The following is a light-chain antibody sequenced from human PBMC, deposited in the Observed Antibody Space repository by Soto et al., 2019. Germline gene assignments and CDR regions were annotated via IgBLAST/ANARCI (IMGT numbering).Light chain of an antibody. CDR2: DAS. CDR3: QQRSNWLT. CDR1: QSVSSY. V-gene: IGKV3-11*01. Sequence: EIVLTQSPATLSLSPGERATLSCRASQSVSSYLAWYQQKPGQAPRLLIYDASNRATGIPARFSGSGSGTDFTLTISSLDPEDLAVYYCQQRSNWLTFGGGTKVEIK. J-gene: IGKJ4*01.